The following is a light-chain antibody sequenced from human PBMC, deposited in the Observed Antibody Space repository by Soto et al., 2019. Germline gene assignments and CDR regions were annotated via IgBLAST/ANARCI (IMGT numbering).Light chain of an antibody. Sequence: EIVMTQSPATLSVSPGERATLSCRASQSVSSNLAWYQQKPGQAPRLLIYGAFNRATGIPDRFSGGGSGTDFTLTITRLEPEDFAVYYCQQRSNWPPWTFGQGTKVDIK. CDR1: QSVSSN. CDR3: QQRSNWPPWT. V-gene: IGKV3D-20*02. CDR2: GAF. J-gene: IGKJ1*01.